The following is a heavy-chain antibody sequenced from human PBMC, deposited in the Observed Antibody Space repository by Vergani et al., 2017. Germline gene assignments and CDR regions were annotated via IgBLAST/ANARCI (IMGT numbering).Heavy chain of an antibody. CDR1: GYTFTSYD. CDR2: MNPNSGNT. Sequence: QVQLVQSGAEVKKPGASVKVSCKASGYTFTSYDINWVRQATGQGLEWMGWMNPNSGNTGYAQKFQGRVTMTRNTSISTAYMELSSLRSEDPAVYYCARRGSSWVYYYYYYMDVWGKGTTVTVSS. V-gene: IGHV1-8*01. J-gene: IGHJ6*03. CDR3: ARRGSSWVYYYYYYMDV. D-gene: IGHD6-13*01.